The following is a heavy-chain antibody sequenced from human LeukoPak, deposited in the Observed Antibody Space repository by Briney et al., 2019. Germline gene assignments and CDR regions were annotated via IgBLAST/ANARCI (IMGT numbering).Heavy chain of an antibody. CDR2: ISSGSRTI. D-gene: IGHD1-20*01. J-gene: IGHJ4*02. CDR3: ARESITGHRDFDY. Sequence: GGSLRLSCAASGFPFSSYSMNWVRQAPGKGLEWVSYISSGSRTIYYADSVKGRFTMSRDNAKNSLYLQMNSLRAEDTAVHYCARESITGHRDFDYWGQGTLVTVSS. V-gene: IGHV3-48*01. CDR1: GFPFSSYS.